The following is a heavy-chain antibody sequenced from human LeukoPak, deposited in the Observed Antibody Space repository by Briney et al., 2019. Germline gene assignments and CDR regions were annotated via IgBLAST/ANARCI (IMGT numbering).Heavy chain of an antibody. CDR1: GFSFGYYW. J-gene: IGHJ4*02. D-gene: IGHD3-3*01. CDR2: ISTNGDST. Sequence: GGSLRLSCAASGFSFGYYWMHWVRQAPGNGLVWVSRISTNGDSTTYADSVRGRFTISRDNSKNTLYLQMNSLRAEDTAVYYCAKEYDFWSGFTVDWGQGTLVTVSS. CDR3: AKEYDFWSGFTVD. V-gene: IGHV3-74*01.